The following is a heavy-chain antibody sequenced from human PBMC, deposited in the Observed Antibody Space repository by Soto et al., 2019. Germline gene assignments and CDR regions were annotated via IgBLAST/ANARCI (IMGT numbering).Heavy chain of an antibody. CDR1: GFTVSNNY. V-gene: IGHV3-53*01. CDR3: ARAAFTINDEYYYATDV. CDR2: IYSGGST. D-gene: IGHD3-3*02. Sequence: GGSLRLSCAASGFTVSNNYVSWVRQAPGKGLEWVSVIYSGGSTFYGDSVKGRFTISRDTSKNTVDLQMNSLRAEDTAVYYCARAAFTINDEYYYATDVWGHGTTVTVSS. J-gene: IGHJ6*02.